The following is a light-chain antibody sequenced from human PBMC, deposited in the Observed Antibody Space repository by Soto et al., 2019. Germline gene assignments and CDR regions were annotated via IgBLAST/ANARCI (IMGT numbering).Light chain of an antibody. J-gene: IGKJ1*01. V-gene: IGKV1-27*01. CDR1: QGISSW. CDR2: AAS. Sequence: DIQMTQSPSSVSASVGDRVTITCRASQGISSWLAWYQQKPGKVPKLLIYAASILQSGVPSRFSGSGSGTDFTLTISSLQPEDFATYFCQKLDAYPPWTFGQGTKVDIK. CDR3: QKLDAYPPWT.